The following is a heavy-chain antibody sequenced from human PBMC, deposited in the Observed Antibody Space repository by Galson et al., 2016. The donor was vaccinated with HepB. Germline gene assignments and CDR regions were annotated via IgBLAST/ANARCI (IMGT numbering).Heavy chain of an antibody. V-gene: IGHV3-21*01. CDR2: ISTSSSPI. CDR1: GITFNTYN. J-gene: IGHJ4*02. D-gene: IGHD1-7*01. Sequence: SLRLSCAASGITFNTYNMVWVRQAPGKGLEWVSYISTSSSPITYRDSVKGRFTISRDNTKNSLYLPLNSLRAEDTAVDYCARIIKTGTTSHFDYWGQGTLVTVSS. CDR3: ARIIKTGTTSHFDY.